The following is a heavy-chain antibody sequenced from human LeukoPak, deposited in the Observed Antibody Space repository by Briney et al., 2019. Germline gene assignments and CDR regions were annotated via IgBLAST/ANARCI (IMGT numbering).Heavy chain of an antibody. V-gene: IGHV4-34*01. D-gene: IGHD3-22*01. Sequence: PSETLSLTCAVYGGSFSGYYWSWIRQPPGKGLEWIGEINHSGSTNYNPSLKSRVTISVDTSKNQFSLKLSSVTAADTAVYYCARRTRGIYYDSSVYSRHLDYWGQGTLVTVSS. J-gene: IGHJ4*02. CDR3: ARRTRGIYYDSSVYSRHLDY. CDR1: GGSFSGYY. CDR2: INHSGST.